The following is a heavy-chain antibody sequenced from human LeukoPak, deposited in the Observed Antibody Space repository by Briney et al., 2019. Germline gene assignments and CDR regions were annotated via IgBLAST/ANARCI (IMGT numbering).Heavy chain of an antibody. Sequence: GRSLRLSCAASGFTFSSYAMHWVRQAPGKGLEWVAVISYDGSNKYYADSVKGRFTISRDNSKNTLYLQMNSLRAEDTAIYYCAKVVGLFDEYFQHWGQGTLVTVFS. D-gene: IGHD3-10*01. CDR1: GFTFSSYA. V-gene: IGHV3-30-3*01. CDR2: ISYDGSNK. CDR3: AKVVGLFDEYFQH. J-gene: IGHJ1*01.